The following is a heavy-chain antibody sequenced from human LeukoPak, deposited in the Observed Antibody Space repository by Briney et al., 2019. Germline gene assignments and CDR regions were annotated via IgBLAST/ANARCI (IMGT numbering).Heavy chain of an antibody. CDR3: ARTHSDGHYFH. Sequence: GGSLRLSCAASGFTVSSNYMTWVRQAPGKGLEWVSIFYSGGSTYYADSVKGRFTMSRDSSKNTLFLQMNSLRAEDTAVYYCARTHSDGHYFHWGQGTLVTVSS. D-gene: IGHD3-22*01. CDR2: FYSGGST. CDR1: GFTVSSNY. V-gene: IGHV3-66*01. J-gene: IGHJ4*02.